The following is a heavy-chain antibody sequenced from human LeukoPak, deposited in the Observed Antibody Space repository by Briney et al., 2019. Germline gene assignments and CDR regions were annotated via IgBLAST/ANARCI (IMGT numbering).Heavy chain of an antibody. V-gene: IGHV4-39*01. CDR1: GGSISSSSYY. J-gene: IGHJ4*02. D-gene: IGHD5-18*01. Sequence: SSETLSLTCTVSGGSISSSSYYWGWIRQPPGKGLEWIGSIYYSGSTYYNPSLKSRVTISVDTSKNQFSLKLSSVTAADTAVYYCAISGYSYGTLSYFDYWGQGTLVTVSS. CDR2: IYYSGST. CDR3: AISGYSYGTLSYFDY.